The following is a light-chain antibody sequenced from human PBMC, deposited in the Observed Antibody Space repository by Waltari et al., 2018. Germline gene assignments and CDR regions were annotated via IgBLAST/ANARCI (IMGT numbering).Light chain of an antibody. Sequence: EIVMTQSPATLSVSQGERATLSCRASQSVNRNLAWYQQKPGQAPRLLIYGASTRATGIPARFSGSGSGTEFTLTISSLQSEDFAVYYCQEYNNWPPIFTFGPGTKVDIK. CDR3: QEYNNWPPIFT. J-gene: IGKJ3*01. CDR2: GAS. CDR1: QSVNRN. V-gene: IGKV3-15*01.